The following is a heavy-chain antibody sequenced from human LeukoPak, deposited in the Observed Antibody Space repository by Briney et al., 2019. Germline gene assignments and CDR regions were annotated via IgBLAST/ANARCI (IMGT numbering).Heavy chain of an antibody. V-gene: IGHV3-30-3*01. CDR2: ISYDGSTI. D-gene: IGHD2-15*01. Sequence: GRSLRLSCAASGFTFRSHAMHWVRQAPGKGLEWVAFISYDGSTICYADSVKGRLYISRDNSKNTLYVQMNSLRPEDTAVYYCARDLSERYSIDHWGQGTLVTVPS. CDR1: GFTFRSHA. J-gene: IGHJ4*02. CDR3: ARDLSERYSIDH.